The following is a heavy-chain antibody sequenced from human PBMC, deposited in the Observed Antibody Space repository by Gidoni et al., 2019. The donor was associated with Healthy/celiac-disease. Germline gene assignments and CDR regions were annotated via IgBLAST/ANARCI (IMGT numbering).Heavy chain of an antibody. CDR3: AREGLDIVATFYYYYMDV. J-gene: IGHJ6*03. D-gene: IGHD5-12*01. Sequence: QVQLQESGPRLGKPSKNLSLTCTVSGGSISSYFWSWIRQPAGKGLEGIGGIYTSGSPNYNPSLKRRVTMSVDTSKNQFSLKLSSVTAADTAVYYWAREGLDIVATFYYYYMDVWGKGTTVTVSS. CDR2: IYTSGSP. V-gene: IGHV4-4*07. CDR1: GGSISSYF.